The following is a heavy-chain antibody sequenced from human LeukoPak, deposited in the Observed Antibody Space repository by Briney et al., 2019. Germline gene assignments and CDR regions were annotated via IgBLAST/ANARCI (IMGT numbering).Heavy chain of an antibody. Sequence: PGGSLRLSCAVSGFTFSSYAMSWVRQAPGKGLEWVSAISGSGGSTYYAASVKGRFTISRDNSKNTLYLQMNSLRAEDTAVYYCGRGARVVAAPPEGFDFWGQGTLVTVSS. CDR1: GFTFSSYA. J-gene: IGHJ4*02. V-gene: IGHV3-23*01. CDR3: GRGARVVAAPPEGFDF. CDR2: ISGSGGST. D-gene: IGHD2-15*01.